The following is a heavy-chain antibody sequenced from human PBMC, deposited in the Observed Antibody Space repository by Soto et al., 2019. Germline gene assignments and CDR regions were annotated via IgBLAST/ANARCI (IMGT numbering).Heavy chain of an antibody. J-gene: IGHJ4*02. CDR2: ISYDGSNK. D-gene: IGHD6-13*01. CDR3: AKDRLGSWYVVDY. CDR1: GFTFSSYG. V-gene: IGHV3-30*18. Sequence: GGSLRLSCAASGFTFSSYGMHWVRQAPGKGLEWVAVISYDGSNKYYADSVKGRFTISRDNSENTLYLQMNSLRAEDTAVYYCAKDRLGSWYVVDYWGQGTLVTVSS.